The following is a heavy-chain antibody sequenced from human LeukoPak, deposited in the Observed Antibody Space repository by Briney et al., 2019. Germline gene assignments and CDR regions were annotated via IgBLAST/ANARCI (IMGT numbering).Heavy chain of an antibody. CDR2: IYYSGSN. V-gene: IGHV4-59*01. CDR1: GGSISSYY. D-gene: IGHD6-19*01. CDR3: ASDRQQWLVRGAFDI. J-gene: IGHJ3*02. Sequence: SETLSLTCTVSGGSISSYYCSWIRQPPGKGPEWNGYIYYSGSNNYNPSLKSRLTISVDASKNQFSLKLSSVTAADTAVYYCASDRQQWLVRGAFDIWGQGTMVTVSS.